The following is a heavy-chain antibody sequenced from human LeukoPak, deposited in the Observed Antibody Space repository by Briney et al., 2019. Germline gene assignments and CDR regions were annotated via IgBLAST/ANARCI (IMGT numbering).Heavy chain of an antibody. V-gene: IGHV1-2*02. J-gene: IGHJ3*02. CDR1: GYTFTGYY. CDR2: INPNSGGT. Sequence: GASVKVSCKASGYTFTGYYMHWVRQAPGQGLEWMGWINPNSGGTNYAQKFQGRVTMTRDTSISTTYMELSSLRSEDTAVYYCARDGYRTAFDIWGQGTMVTVSS. D-gene: IGHD5-12*01. CDR3: ARDGYRTAFDI.